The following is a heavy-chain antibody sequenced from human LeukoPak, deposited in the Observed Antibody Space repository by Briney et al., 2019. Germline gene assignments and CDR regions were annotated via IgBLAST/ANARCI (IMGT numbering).Heavy chain of an antibody. V-gene: IGHV1-8*02. Sequence: GASVKVSCKAFRCTFTNYYINCVRQATGQGLEWMGWMNPNSGNTGYAQKFQGRVTMTRNTSISTAYMELSSLRSEDTALIYCARGASCTRVTCPYYSDVWGKGTTVTVSS. D-gene: IGHD2-8*02. CDR3: ARGASCTRVTCPYYSDV. J-gene: IGHJ6*03. CDR1: RCTFTNYY. CDR2: MNPNSGNT.